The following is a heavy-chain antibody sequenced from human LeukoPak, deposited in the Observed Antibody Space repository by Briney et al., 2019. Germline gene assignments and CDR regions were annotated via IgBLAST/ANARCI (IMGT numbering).Heavy chain of an antibody. D-gene: IGHD2/OR15-2a*01. CDR2: ITTNGGST. CDR3: ARGWVLWDY. J-gene: IGHJ4*02. V-gene: IGHV3-64*01. Sequence: GGSLRLSCAASGFTFSNYAMHWVRRAPGKGLEYVSAITTNGGSTHYANSVKGRFTISRDNSKNTLYLQMGSLRAEDMAVYYCARGWVLWDYWGQGTLVTVSS. CDR1: GFTFSNYA.